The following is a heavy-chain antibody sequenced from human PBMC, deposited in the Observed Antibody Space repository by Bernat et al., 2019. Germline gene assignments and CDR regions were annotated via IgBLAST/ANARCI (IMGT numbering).Heavy chain of an antibody. Sequence: EVQLVESGGGLVKPGGSLRLSCAASGFTFSNAWMSWVRQAPGKGLEWVGRIKSKTDGGTTDSAAPVKGRFTISRDDSENTLYLQMNSLKTEDTAVYYCTTWSRAEPGKFDYWGQGTLVTVSS. CDR1: GFTFSNAW. J-gene: IGHJ4*02. V-gene: IGHV3-15*01. D-gene: IGHD6-13*01. CDR2: IKSKTDGGTT. CDR3: TTWSRAEPGKFDY.